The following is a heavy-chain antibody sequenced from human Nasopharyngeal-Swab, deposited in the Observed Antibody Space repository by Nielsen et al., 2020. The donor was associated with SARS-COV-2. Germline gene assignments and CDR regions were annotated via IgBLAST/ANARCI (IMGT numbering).Heavy chain of an antibody. CDR1: GYTFTSYG. Sequence: ASVKVSCKASGYTFTSYGISWVRQAPGQGLEWMGWISAYNGNTNYAQKLQGRVTMTTDTSTSTDYMELRSLRSDDTAVYYCARDLAVSYYYDSSGYYGFGYWGQGTLVTVSS. CDR3: ARDLAVSYYYDSSGYYGFGY. CDR2: ISAYNGNT. J-gene: IGHJ4*02. D-gene: IGHD3-22*01. V-gene: IGHV1-18*01.